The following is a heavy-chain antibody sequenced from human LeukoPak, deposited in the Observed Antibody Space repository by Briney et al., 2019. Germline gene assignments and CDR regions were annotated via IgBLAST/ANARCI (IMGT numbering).Heavy chain of an antibody. CDR2: IKWDASQN. Sequence: GGSLRLSCAASGFTFSTFWMSWLRQAPGKVLEWVANIKWDASQNYYVDSVKGRFTISRDNAKNSVFLQMNSLRAEDTAVYYCVREDKYGFDIWGLGTMVTVSS. CDR3: VREDKYGFDI. CDR1: GFTFSTFW. V-gene: IGHV3-7*04. J-gene: IGHJ3*02.